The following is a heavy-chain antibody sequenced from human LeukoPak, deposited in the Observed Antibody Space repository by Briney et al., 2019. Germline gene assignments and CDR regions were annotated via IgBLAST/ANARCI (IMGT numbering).Heavy chain of an antibody. CDR3: ARDPLGIAVAVFFDY. V-gene: IGHV1-18*01. CDR2: ISAYNGNT. D-gene: IGHD6-19*01. Sequence: ASVKVSCKASGYTFTSYGISWVRQAPGQGLEWMGWISAYNGNTNYAQKLQGRVTMTTDTSTSTAYMELRSLRSDDTAVYYCARDPLGIAVAVFFDYWGQGTLVTVFS. CDR1: GYTFTSYG. J-gene: IGHJ4*02.